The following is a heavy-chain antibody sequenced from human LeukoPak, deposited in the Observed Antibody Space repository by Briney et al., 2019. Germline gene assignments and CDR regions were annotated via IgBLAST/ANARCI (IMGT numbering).Heavy chain of an antibody. CDR3: ARGYYYGSGPPYYYYYYMDV. V-gene: IGHV1-8*01. CDR1: GYTFTSYD. CDR2: MNPNSGDT. J-gene: IGHJ6*03. D-gene: IGHD3-10*01. Sequence: GASVKVSCKASGYTFTSYDINWVRQATGQGLEWMGWMNPNSGDTGYVQKFQGRVTTTRSTSISTAYMELSSLRSEDTAVYYCARGYYYGSGPPYYYYYYMDVWGKGTTVTVSS.